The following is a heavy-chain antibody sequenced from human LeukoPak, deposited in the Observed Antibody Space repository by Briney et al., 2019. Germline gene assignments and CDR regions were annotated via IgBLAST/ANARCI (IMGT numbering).Heavy chain of an antibody. D-gene: IGHD4-17*01. CDR1: GGSISGSSYY. J-gene: IGHJ4*02. CDR2: IYYSGST. V-gene: IGHV4-39*02. Sequence: SETLSLTCTVSGGSISGSSYYWGWIRQPPGKGLEWIGSIYYSGSTYYNPSLKSRVTISVDTSKNQFSLKLNSVTATDTAVYYCARGGPYYGDYFVFDYWGQGTLVTVSS. CDR3: ARGGPYYGDYFVFDY.